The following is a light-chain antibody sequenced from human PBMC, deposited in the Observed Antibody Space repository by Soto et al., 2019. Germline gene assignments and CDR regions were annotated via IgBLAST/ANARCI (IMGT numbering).Light chain of an antibody. Sequence: AIEMTQSPSSRSASVGDRVTITCRASQSLRNDLGWYQQTQGTAHQLLIYPASSLHSGVPSRFSGSGSGTDFTMTISSLQPEDFATYYCLQDYNYPRTFGQGTKVDIK. J-gene: IGKJ1*01. CDR2: PAS. CDR1: QSLRND. CDR3: LQDYNYPRT. V-gene: IGKV1-6*01.